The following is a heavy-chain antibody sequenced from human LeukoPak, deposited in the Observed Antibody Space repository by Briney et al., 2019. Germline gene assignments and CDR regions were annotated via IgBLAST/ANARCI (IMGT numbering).Heavy chain of an antibody. J-gene: IGHJ6*03. CDR2: ISSSGRTI. CDR3: ARVELAPYYYYMDV. Sequence: GGSLRLSCAASGFSISSYEMNWVRQAPGKGLEWVSHISSSGRTIWYADSVKGRFTISRDNAKNSLYLQMNSLRAEDTAVYYCARVELAPYYYYMDVWGKGTTVTVSS. V-gene: IGHV3-48*03. CDR1: GFSISSYE. D-gene: IGHD1-7*01.